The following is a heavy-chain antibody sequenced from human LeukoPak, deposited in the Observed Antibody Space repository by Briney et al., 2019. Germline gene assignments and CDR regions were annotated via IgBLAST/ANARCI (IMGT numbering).Heavy chain of an antibody. CDR1: GYTFTSYG. CDR2: ISAYNGNT. CDR3: ARVGGAYCGGDCYSDY. J-gene: IGHJ4*02. Sequence: EASVKVSCKASGYTFTSYGISWVRQAPGQGLEWMGWISAYNGNTNYAQKLQGRVTMTTDTSTSTAYMELRSLRSGDTAVYYCARVGGAYCGGDCYSDYWGRGTLVTVSS. D-gene: IGHD2-21*02. V-gene: IGHV1-18*01.